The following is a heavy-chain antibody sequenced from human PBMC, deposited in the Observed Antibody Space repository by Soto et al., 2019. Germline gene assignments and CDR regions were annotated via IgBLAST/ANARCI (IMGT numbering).Heavy chain of an antibody. CDR1: GYTFTSYG. V-gene: IGHV1-18*04. Sequence: ASVKVSCKASGYTFTSYGISWVRQAPGQGLEWMGWISAYNGNTNYAQKLQGRVTMTTDTSTSTAYMELRSLRSDDTAVYYCARDRGATHYDFWSGYIPRPTYYYYGMDVWGQGTTVTVSS. J-gene: IGHJ6*02. CDR2: ISAYNGNT. D-gene: IGHD3-3*01. CDR3: ARDRGATHYDFWSGYIPRPTYYYYGMDV.